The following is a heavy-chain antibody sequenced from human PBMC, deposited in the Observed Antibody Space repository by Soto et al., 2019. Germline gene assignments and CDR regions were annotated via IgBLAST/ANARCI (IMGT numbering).Heavy chain of an antibody. V-gene: IGHV3-30*18. CDR2: ISYDGSNK. CDR3: AKGQHCSTTSCYFYYYGMDV. D-gene: IGHD2-2*01. CDR1: GFTFSTYG. J-gene: IGHJ6*02. Sequence: QVQLVESGGGVVQPGRSLRLSCAASGFTFSTYGMHWVRQAPGKGLEWVAVISYDGSNKYYADSVKGRLTISRDNSKNTLYLQMNSLRAEDTAVHYCAKGQHCSTTSCYFYYYGMDVWGQGTTVAVSS.